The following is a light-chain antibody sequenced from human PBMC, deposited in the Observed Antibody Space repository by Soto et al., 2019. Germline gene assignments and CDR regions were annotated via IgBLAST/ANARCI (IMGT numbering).Light chain of an antibody. CDR3: QQYGSSPLIS. V-gene: IGKV3-20*01. CDR2: GAS. CDR1: QTVSITY. J-gene: IGKJ5*01. Sequence: EIVLTQSPGTLSLSPWEGATLSCRASQTVSITYLTWYQQKPGQAPRLLIFGASKRATGIPDRFSGSGSGRDFTLTISGLEPEDFAVYHCQQYGSSPLISFGQGTRLEIK.